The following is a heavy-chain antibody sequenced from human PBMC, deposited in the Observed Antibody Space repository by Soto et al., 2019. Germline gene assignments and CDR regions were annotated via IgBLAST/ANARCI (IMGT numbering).Heavy chain of an antibody. CDR2: IKSKAHGGTT. J-gene: IGHJ4*02. D-gene: IGHD3-22*01. CDR3: SSYRDSSGLRRYDY. CDR1: DFILSDAW. V-gene: IGHV3-15*07. Sequence: EVQLEESGGGLIKPGESLTLSCAASDFILSDAWMKWVRQAPGKGLEWVGRIKSKAHGGTTDYAAPLKGRFTILRDDSKNTLYLQMNSLQTEDTAMYYCSSYRDSSGLRRYDYWGQVALVTGSS.